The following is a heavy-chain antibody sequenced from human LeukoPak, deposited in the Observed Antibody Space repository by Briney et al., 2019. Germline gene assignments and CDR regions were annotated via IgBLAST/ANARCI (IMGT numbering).Heavy chain of an antibody. D-gene: IGHD3-22*01. V-gene: IGHV1-69*05. Sequence: GASVKVSCKASGGTFSSYAISWVRQAPGQGLEWMGRIIPIFGTANYAQKFQGRVTITTDESTSTAYMELSSLRSEDTAVYYCAREKKYYYDSSGYFDDYWGQGTLVTVSS. CDR3: AREKKYYYDSSGYFDDY. CDR2: IIPIFGTA. CDR1: GGTFSSYA. J-gene: IGHJ4*02.